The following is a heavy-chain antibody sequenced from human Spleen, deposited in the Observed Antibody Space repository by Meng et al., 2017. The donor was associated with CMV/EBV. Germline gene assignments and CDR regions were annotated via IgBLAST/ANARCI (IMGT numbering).Heavy chain of an antibody. D-gene: IGHD3-16*01. Sequence: LSCAASGFTFSSYGMHWVRQAPGKGLEWVAVISYDGGNKYYADFVKGRFTISRDNSKNTLYLQMNSLRPEDTAVYYCAKDWGAGSSWGQGTLVTVSS. V-gene: IGHV3-30*18. CDR1: GFTFSSYG. J-gene: IGHJ4*02. CDR2: ISYDGGNK. CDR3: AKDWGAGSS.